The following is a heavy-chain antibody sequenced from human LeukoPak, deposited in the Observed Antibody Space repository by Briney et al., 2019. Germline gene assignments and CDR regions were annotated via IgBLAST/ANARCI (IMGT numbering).Heavy chain of an antibody. V-gene: IGHV3-23*01. CDR2: VGTSADT. Sequence: GGSLRLSCLASGFTFSSYAMDWVRQAPGQGLQWVSAVGTSADTYYADSVRGRFTISRDNSKDTLYLQMDSLRAEDTAIYYCTRKTPGRTPFDYWGQGILVTVSS. D-gene: IGHD2-15*01. CDR1: GFTFSSYA. CDR3: TRKTPGRTPFDY. J-gene: IGHJ4*02.